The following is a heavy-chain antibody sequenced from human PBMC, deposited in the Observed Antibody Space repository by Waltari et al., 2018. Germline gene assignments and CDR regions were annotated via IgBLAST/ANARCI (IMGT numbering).Heavy chain of an antibody. D-gene: IGHD6-13*01. V-gene: IGHV4-34*01. Sequence: QVQLQQWGAGLLKPSETLSLTCAVYGGSFSGYYWSWIRQPPGKGLEWIGEINHSGSTNYNPSLKSRVTISVDTSKNQFSLKLSSVTAADTAVYYCARGHTDGYSSSWTGTYYYYGMDVWGQGTTVTVSS. J-gene: IGHJ6*02. CDR1: GGSFSGYY. CDR3: ARGHTDGYSSSWTGTYYYYGMDV. CDR2: INHSGST.